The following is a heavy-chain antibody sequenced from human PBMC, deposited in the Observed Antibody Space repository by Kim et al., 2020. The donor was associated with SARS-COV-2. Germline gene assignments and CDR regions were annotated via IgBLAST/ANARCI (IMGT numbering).Heavy chain of an antibody. V-gene: IGHV7-4-1*02. CDR3: ASTWAAAGTAYFDY. CDR1: GYTFTSYA. D-gene: IGHD6-13*01. J-gene: IGHJ4*02. Sequence: ASVKVSCKASGYTFTSYAMNWVRQAPGQGLEWMGWINTNTGNPTYAQGFTGRFVFSLDTSVSTAYLQISSLKAEDTAVYYCASTWAAAGTAYFDYWGQGTLVTVSS. CDR2: INTNTGNP.